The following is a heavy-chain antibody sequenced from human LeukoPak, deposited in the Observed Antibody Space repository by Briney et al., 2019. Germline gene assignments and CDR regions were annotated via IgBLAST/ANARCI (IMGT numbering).Heavy chain of an antibody. Sequence: GGSLRLSCAASGFTFSDHYMDWVRQAPGMGLEWVGRSRNKANSYTTEYAASVKGRFTISRDDSKNSLYLQLNSLKTEDTAVYYCARSSGSYYVGFYFDYWGRGTLVTVSS. V-gene: IGHV3-72*01. D-gene: IGHD1-26*01. CDR1: GFTFSDHY. CDR2: SRNKANSYTT. CDR3: ARSSGSYYVGFYFDY. J-gene: IGHJ4*02.